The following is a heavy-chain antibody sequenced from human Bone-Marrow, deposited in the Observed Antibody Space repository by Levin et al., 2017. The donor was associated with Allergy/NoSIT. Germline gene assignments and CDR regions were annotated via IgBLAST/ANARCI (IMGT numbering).Heavy chain of an antibody. CDR1: GDSIISDAFF. CDR3: SRGWGV. Sequence: SETLSLTCTVSGDSIISDAFFWNWVRQPAGKGLEWVGHIHTSGTTKYNPSLKSRVLISLDTSKNQFTLKLTSVTAADTAMYYCSRGWGVWGTGTTVTVSS. CDR2: IHTSGTT. J-gene: IGHJ6*04. V-gene: IGHV4-61*09. D-gene: IGHD3-16*01.